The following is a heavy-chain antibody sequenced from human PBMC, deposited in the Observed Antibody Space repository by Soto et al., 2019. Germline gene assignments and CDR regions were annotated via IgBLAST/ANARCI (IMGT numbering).Heavy chain of an antibody. D-gene: IGHD2-8*01. CDR3: AFKGVD. Sequence: QVQLVESGGGVVQPGRSLRLSCAASGFTFSTYAMHWVRQAPGKGLEWVAVISYDGSNKYYADSVKGRFTISRDNFKNTLYLQMNSLRVEDTAVYYCAFKGVDWGQGTLVTVSS. J-gene: IGHJ4*02. CDR1: GFTFSTYA. CDR2: ISYDGSNK. V-gene: IGHV3-30-3*01.